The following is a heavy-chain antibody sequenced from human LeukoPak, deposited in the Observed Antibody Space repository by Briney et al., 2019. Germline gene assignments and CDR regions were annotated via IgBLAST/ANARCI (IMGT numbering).Heavy chain of an antibody. CDR2: INHSGNT. D-gene: IGHD2-2*01. CDR1: SGSFSGYY. V-gene: IGHV4-34*01. Sequence: SETLSLTCAVYSGSFSGYYWSWIRQSPGKGLEWIGEINHSGNTNYHPSLKSRITISVDTSKNQFSLKLRSVTAADTAVYYCARGDAGHCTSSSCYGVRWFDPWGQGTLVTVFS. J-gene: IGHJ5*02. CDR3: ARGDAGHCTSSSCYGVRWFDP.